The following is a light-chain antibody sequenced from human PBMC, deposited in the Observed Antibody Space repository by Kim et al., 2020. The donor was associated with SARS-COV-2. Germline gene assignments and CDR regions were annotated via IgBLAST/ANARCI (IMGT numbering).Light chain of an antibody. CDR1: SLRRYF. J-gene: IGLJ2*01. Sequence: ALGQPVRITCQGDSLRRYFVSWYQQKPGQAPVLVIYGKNKRPSGIPDRFSGSTSGNTASLTITGAQAEDEAVYYCSSRDSSGNHVIFGGGTQLTVL. CDR2: GKN. V-gene: IGLV3-19*01. CDR3: SSRDSSGNHVI.